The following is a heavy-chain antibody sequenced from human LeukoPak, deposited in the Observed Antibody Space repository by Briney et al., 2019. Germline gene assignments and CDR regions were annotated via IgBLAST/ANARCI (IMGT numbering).Heavy chain of an antibody. CDR3: ARDALEAFDI. Sequence: EASETLSLTCTVSGGSISSGGYYWSWIRQHPGKGLEWIGYIYYSGSTYYNPSLKSRVTISVGTSKNQFSLKLSSVTAADTAVYYCARDALEAFDIWGQGTMVTVSS. D-gene: IGHD1-1*01. J-gene: IGHJ3*02. V-gene: IGHV4-31*03. CDR2: IYYSGST. CDR1: GGSISSGGYY.